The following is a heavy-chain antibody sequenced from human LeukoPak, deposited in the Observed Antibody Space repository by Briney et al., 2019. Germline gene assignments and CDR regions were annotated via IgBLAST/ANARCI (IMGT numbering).Heavy chain of an antibody. CDR2: INPNSGGT. Sequence: GASVKVSCKASGYTFTGYYMHWVRQAPGQGLEWMGRINPNSGGTNYAQKFQGRVTMTRDTSISTAYMELSRLRSDDTAVYYCARSVGYRSLSKNAFDIWGQGTMVTVSS. J-gene: IGHJ3*02. V-gene: IGHV1-2*06. D-gene: IGHD5-18*01. CDR3: ARSVGYRSLSKNAFDI. CDR1: GYTFTGYY.